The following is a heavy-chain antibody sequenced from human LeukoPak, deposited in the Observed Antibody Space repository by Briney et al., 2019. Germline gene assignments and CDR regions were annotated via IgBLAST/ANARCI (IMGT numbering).Heavy chain of an antibody. CDR2: ISGSGGST. CDR1: GFTFNSYA. CDR3: AKETFGGVIVRQYYFDY. Sequence: GGPLRLSCAASGFTFNSYAMSWVRQAPGKGLEWVSAISGSGGSTYYAASVKGRFTISRDNSKNTLYLQKNSLRAEDTAVYYCAKETFGGVIVRQYYFDYWGQGTLVSVSS. V-gene: IGHV3-23*01. J-gene: IGHJ4*02. D-gene: IGHD3-16*02.